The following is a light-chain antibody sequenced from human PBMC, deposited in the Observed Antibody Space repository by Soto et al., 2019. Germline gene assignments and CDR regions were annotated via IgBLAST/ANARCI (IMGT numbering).Light chain of an antibody. CDR2: GNS. J-gene: IGLJ3*02. V-gene: IGLV1-40*01. Sequence: QSVLTQPSSVSGAPGQRVTISCTGSGSNIGAGYDVHWYQHLPGTAPKLLIYGNSNRPSGVPDRFSGSKSGTSASLAITGLQAEDEADYYCQSYDSSLSGGVFGGGTKLTVL. CDR3: QSYDSSLSGGV. CDR1: GSNIGAGYD.